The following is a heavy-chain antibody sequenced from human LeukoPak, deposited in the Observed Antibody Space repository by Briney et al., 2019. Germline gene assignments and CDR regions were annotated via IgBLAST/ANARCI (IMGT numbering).Heavy chain of an antibody. D-gene: IGHD2-8*01. Sequence: SETLSLTCTVSGGSISSYYWSWIRQPPGKGLEWIGRIYTTGTTNYNPNYNPSLKSRVTMSVDTSKNQFSLKLSSVTAADTAVYYCARYGVGTGMAWFDPWGQGTLVTVSS. CDR1: GGSISSYY. V-gene: IGHV4-4*07. CDR2: IYTTGTTNYNP. J-gene: IGHJ5*02. CDR3: ARYGVGTGMAWFDP.